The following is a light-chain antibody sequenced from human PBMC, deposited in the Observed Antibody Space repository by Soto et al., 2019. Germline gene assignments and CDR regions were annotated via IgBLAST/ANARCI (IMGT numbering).Light chain of an antibody. CDR2: AAS. CDR1: QGIRNY. CDR3: QKDNSAPWT. J-gene: IGKJ1*01. V-gene: IGKV1-27*01. Sequence: DIQMTQSPSSLSASVGDRVTITCRARQGIRNYLAWYQQKPGKVPKLLIYAASTLQSGVPSRFSGSGSGTDFTLTISSLQPEDGATYYGQKDNSAPWTFGQGTKVEIK.